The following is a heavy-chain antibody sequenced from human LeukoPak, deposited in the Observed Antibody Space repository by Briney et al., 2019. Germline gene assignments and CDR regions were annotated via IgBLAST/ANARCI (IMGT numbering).Heavy chain of an antibody. V-gene: IGHV1-2*02. CDR3: ARDPYGEWLLNAFDI. J-gene: IGHJ3*02. D-gene: IGHD4-17*01. CDR1: GYTFTGYY. Sequence: ASVKVSCKASGYTFTGYYMHWVRQAPGQGLEWMGWINPNSGGTNYAQKFQGRVTMTRDTSISTAYTELSRLRSDDTAVYYCARDPYGEWLLNAFDIWGQGTMVTVSS. CDR2: INPNSGGT.